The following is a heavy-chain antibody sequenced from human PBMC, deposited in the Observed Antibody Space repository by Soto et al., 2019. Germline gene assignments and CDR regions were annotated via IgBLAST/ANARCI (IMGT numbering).Heavy chain of an antibody. CDR1: GFTFSKFD. J-gene: IGHJ6*02. D-gene: IGHD2-15*01. CDR2: IAYDGINQ. V-gene: IGHV3-30-3*01. CDR3: ARGDQYDILLRYYAMDV. Sequence: QVQLVESGGGVVQPGTSLRLSCVASGFTFSKFDMHWIRQTPDKRLQWVAFIAYDGINQYYTGSVKGRFTVSRDNSKSTVSLQMNNLGLEDTATYFCARGDQYDILLRYYAMDVWGLGTTVTISS.